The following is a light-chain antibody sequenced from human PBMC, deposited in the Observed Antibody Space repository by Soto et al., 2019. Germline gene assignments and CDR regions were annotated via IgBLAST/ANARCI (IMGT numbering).Light chain of an antibody. Sequence: EIVLTQSPGTLSLSPGERATLSCRASQSVSSSSLAWYQQKPGQAPRLLIYGASTWATGIPDRFNGSGAGTDFTLTISRLEPEDFAVYYCQQYRSSLWTFGQGTKVELK. CDR1: QSVSSSS. CDR3: QQYRSSLWT. CDR2: GAS. V-gene: IGKV3-20*01. J-gene: IGKJ1*01.